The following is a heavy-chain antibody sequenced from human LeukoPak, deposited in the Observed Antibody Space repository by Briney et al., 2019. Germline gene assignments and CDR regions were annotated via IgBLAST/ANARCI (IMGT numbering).Heavy chain of an antibody. D-gene: IGHD3-9*01. Sequence: SETLSLTCTVSGGSISSYYWSLIRQHPGKGLEWIGYIYYSGSTYYNPSLKSRVTISVDTSKNQFSLKLSSVTAADTAVYYCARGTDYDILTGYSNWFDPWGQGTLVTVSS. CDR1: GGSISSYY. CDR2: IYYSGST. V-gene: IGHV4-59*06. J-gene: IGHJ5*02. CDR3: ARGTDYDILTGYSNWFDP.